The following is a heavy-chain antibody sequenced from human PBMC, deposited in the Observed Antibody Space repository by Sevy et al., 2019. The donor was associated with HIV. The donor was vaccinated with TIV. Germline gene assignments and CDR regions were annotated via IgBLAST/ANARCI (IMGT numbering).Heavy chain of an antibody. D-gene: IGHD2-2*01. CDR2: ISFNGSHV. CDR3: AREGPVGGMDV. Sequence: GGSLRLSCAASGFSFSDYYMSWVRLSPGKGLEWVSYISFNGSHVYYLEAVKGRFTISRDNGRNSLYLQMNNLRVDDTSVYFCAREGPVGGMDVWGKGTTVTVSS. V-gene: IGHV3-11*04. CDR1: GFSFSDYY. J-gene: IGHJ6*04.